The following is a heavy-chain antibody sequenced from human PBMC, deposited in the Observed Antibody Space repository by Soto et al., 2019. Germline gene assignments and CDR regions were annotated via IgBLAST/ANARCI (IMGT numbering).Heavy chain of an antibody. J-gene: IGHJ4*02. CDR1: GYTFTSYA. Sequence: ASVKVSCKASGYTFTSYAMHWVRQAPGQRLEWMGWINAGNGNTKYSQKFQGRVTITRDTSASTAYMELSSLRSEDTAVYYCARVTMVRGVIPRPFIFDYWGQGTLVTVSS. D-gene: IGHD3-10*01. CDR3: ARVTMVRGVIPRPFIFDY. CDR2: INAGNGNT. V-gene: IGHV1-3*01.